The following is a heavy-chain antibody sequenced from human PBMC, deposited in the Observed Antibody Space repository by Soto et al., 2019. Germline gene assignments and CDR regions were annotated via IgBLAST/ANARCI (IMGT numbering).Heavy chain of an antibody. V-gene: IGHV4-39*01. CDR2: IYYRGNA. Sequence: QLQLQESGPGLVKPSETLSLTCSVSDDSINSDKYYWGWIRQPPGKGLEWIGSIYYRGNAYYNPSPQTRVTISLDKSKSQCSLKLNSVTAADSAVYFCARLEGLATISYYFYFWGPGALVTVSS. CDR1: DDSINSDKYY. J-gene: IGHJ4*02. CDR3: ARLEGLATISYYFYF. D-gene: IGHD3-9*01.